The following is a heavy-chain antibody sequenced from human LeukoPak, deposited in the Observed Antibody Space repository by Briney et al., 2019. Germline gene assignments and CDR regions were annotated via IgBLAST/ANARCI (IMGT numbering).Heavy chain of an antibody. Sequence: GGSLRLSCAASGFTFSSYAMSWVRQAPGKGLEWVSAISGSGGSTYYADSVKGRFTISRDNSKNTLYLQMNSLRAEDTAVYYCAKRGFNGGYVGGFDYWGQGTLVTVSS. D-gene: IGHD5-12*01. CDR3: AKRGFNGGYVGGFDY. V-gene: IGHV3-23*01. J-gene: IGHJ4*02. CDR1: GFTFSSYA. CDR2: ISGSGGST.